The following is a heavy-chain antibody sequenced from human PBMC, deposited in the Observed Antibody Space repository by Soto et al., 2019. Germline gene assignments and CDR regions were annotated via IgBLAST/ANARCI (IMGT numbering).Heavy chain of an antibody. J-gene: IGHJ5*02. CDR3: ARAKWRVPALYAMDL. Sequence: SVKVSCKASGGTFSSYAIRWVRQAPGQGLEWMGGIIPIFGTANYAQKFQGRVTITADKSSSTAYMELSSLRSEDTAVYYCARAKWRVPALYAMDLWGQGTLVTVS. CDR1: GGTFSSYA. D-gene: IGHD2-2*02. CDR2: IIPIFGTA. V-gene: IGHV1-69*06.